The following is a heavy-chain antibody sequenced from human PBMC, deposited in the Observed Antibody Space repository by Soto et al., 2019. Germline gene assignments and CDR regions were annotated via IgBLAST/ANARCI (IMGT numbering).Heavy chain of an antibody. Sequence: QVQLQESGPGLVQPSQTLSLTCTVSGGSISSGGYYWSWIRQHPGKGLEWIGHIYYSGSTYYNPSLKRRVTISVDTSKNQFSLKLSSVTAADTAVYYCARDRADSSGEEIFDYWGQGTLVTVSS. CDR3: ARDRADSSGEEIFDY. CDR1: GGSISSGGYY. J-gene: IGHJ4*02. D-gene: IGHD6-19*01. CDR2: IYYSGST. V-gene: IGHV4-31*03.